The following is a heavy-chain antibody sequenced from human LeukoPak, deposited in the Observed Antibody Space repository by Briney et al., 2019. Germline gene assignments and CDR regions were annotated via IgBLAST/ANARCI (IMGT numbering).Heavy chain of an antibody. CDR1: GFTFSSYA. V-gene: IGHV3-30-3*01. Sequence: GGSLRLSCAASGFTFSSYAMHCVRQAPGKGLEWVAVISYDGSNKYYADSVKGRFTISRDNSKNTLYLQMNSLRAEDTAVYYCARERWELEKAFDIWGQGTMVTVSS. CDR2: ISYDGSNK. CDR3: ARERWELEKAFDI. D-gene: IGHD1-26*01. J-gene: IGHJ3*02.